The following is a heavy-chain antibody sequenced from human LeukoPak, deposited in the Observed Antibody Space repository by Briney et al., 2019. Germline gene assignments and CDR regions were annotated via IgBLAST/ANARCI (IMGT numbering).Heavy chain of an antibody. J-gene: IGHJ3*02. V-gene: IGHV1-69*13. D-gene: IGHD3-22*01. Sequence: SVKVSCKASGGTFSSYAINWVRQAPGQGLEWMGGTIPIFGSANYVRKFQGRVTITADESTSTAYMELSSLRSEDTAVYYCARFATYYYDSSGYFNAFDIWGQGTMVTVSS. CDR2: TIPIFGSA. CDR1: GGTFSSYA. CDR3: ARFATYYYDSSGYFNAFDI.